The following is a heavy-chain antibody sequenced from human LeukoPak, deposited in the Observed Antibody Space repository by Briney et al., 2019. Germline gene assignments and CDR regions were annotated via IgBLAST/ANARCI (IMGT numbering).Heavy chain of an antibody. V-gene: IGHV3-30*18. CDR1: GFTFDDYG. D-gene: IGHD3-22*01. J-gene: IGHJ3*02. CDR3: AKAQGHDGSGYYYFAFDI. CDR2: ISYDGSHK. Sequence: GGSLRLSCAASGFTFDDYGMSWVRQAPGKGLEWVAVISYDGSHKYYADSVKGRFTSSRDNSKNTLYLQMNSLRAEDTAVYYCAKAQGHDGSGYYYFAFDIWGQGTMVTVSS.